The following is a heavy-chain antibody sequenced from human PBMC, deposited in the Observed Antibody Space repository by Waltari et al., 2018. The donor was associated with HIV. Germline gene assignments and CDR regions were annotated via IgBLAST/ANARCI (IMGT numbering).Heavy chain of an antibody. CDR1: GGSFSGYY. D-gene: IGHD3-3*01. CDR3: ARRGLYYDFWSGYYTWYFDL. J-gene: IGHJ2*01. Sequence: QVQLQQWGAGLLKPSETLSPTCAVYGGSFSGYYWGWNRQPPGKGLEWIGESKHRGSTNYKPSVKSRVTISVDTSKNQVSVKLSAVTAADTAVYYCARRGLYYDFWSGYYTWYFDLWGRGTLVTVSS. CDR2: SKHRGST. V-gene: IGHV4-34*01.